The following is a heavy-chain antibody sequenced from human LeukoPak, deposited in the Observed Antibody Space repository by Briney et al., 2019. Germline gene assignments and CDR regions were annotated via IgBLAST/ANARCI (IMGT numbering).Heavy chain of an antibody. J-gene: IGHJ4*02. V-gene: IGHV1-8*01. Sequence: ASVKVSCKASGYIFTKYDINWVRQATGPGLEWMGWMNPNSGNTGFAQKFQGRVTMTRNTSKSTAYMELSSLTSEDWAVYYCARARGYSYGYSDYWGQGTLVTVSS. D-gene: IGHD5-18*01. CDR1: GYIFTKYD. CDR3: ARARGYSYGYSDY. CDR2: MNPNSGNT.